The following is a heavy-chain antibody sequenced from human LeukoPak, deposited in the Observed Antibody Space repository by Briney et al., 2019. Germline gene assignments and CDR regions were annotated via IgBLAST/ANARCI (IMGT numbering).Heavy chain of an antibody. J-gene: IGHJ4*02. Sequence: GGSLRLSCAASGFTFSSYWMHWVRQAPGKGLVWVSRINSDGSGTDYADSVKGRFTISRDNAKNTMYLQMNSLRAEDTAVNYCTRWSYNSGSTGYWGQGTLVTVSS. CDR2: INSDGSGT. D-gene: IGHD6-19*01. CDR3: TRWSYNSGSTGY. V-gene: IGHV3-74*01. CDR1: GFTFSSYW.